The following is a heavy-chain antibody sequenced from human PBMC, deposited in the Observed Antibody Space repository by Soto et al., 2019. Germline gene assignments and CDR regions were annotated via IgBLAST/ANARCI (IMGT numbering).Heavy chain of an antibody. J-gene: IGHJ4*02. Sequence: ASVKVSCKTSGYTFTEYGISWFRQAPGQGLEWMGWISPYNGKTNYIQEFQDRVTLTTDTSSTTVYMDLRTLKSDDTAIYFCARADYGATKIYSFDHWGQGTLVTVSS. D-gene: IGHD4-17*01. CDR2: ISPYNGKT. V-gene: IGHV1-18*01. CDR1: GYTFTEYG. CDR3: ARADYGATKIYSFDH.